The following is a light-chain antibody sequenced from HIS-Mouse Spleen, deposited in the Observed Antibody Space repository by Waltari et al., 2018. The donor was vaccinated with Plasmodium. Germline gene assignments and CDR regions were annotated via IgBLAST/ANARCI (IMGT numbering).Light chain of an antibody. CDR1: SSDVGGYNY. Sequence: QSALTQPRSVSGSPGQSVTISCTGTSSDVGGYNYVSCYQQHPGKAPKLMIYDVSKRPSGVPDRFSGSKSGKTASLTISGLQAEDEADYYCCSYAGSYTYVFGTGTKVTVL. CDR2: DVS. V-gene: IGLV2-11*01. CDR3: CSYAGSYTYV. J-gene: IGLJ1*01.